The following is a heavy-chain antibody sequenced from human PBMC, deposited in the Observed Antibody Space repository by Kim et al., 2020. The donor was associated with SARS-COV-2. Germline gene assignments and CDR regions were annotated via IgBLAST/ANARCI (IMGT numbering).Heavy chain of an antibody. CDR1: GLNFGDYA. D-gene: IGHD3-22*01. Sequence: GGSLRLSCTTSGLNFGDYAMSWFRQAPGKGLEWVAFIRNKRYGETTEYAASVKGRFTISRDDSKGVAYLQMNGLKSEDTAVYYCTSGPYYYDSAAYYHDYWGQGTRVTVSS. CDR2: IRNKRYGETT. J-gene: IGHJ4*02. V-gene: IGHV3-49*03. CDR3: TSGPYYYDSAAYYHDY.